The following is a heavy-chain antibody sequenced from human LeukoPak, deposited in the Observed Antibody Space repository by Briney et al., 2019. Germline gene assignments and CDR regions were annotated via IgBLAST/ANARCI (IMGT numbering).Heavy chain of an antibody. CDR2: IYPGASAT. Sequence: GGALQISCKGSGYRFTSYWIGGGRQMPGKGLEGMGIIYPGASATSYSPSFQGQVTISAAKSITTAYLQWSRLKASDTAMYYCARLVQQLVPLSFDYWGQGTLVTVSS. CDR1: GYRFTSYW. V-gene: IGHV5-51*01. J-gene: IGHJ4*02. D-gene: IGHD6-6*01. CDR3: ARLVQQLVPLSFDY.